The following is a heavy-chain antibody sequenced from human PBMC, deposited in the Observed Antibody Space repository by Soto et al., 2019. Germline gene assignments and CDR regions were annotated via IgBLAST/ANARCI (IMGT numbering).Heavy chain of an antibody. CDR3: ARGPGGFGDFSLDY. CDR1: GGSISQYY. Sequence: QVQLQESGPGLVKPSETLSLSCGVSGGSISQYYWSWIRQPAGKGLEWIGRIYSGGSTNYNPSLDSRVTMSVDTSKNKFSLKLSSVTAADTAVYCGARGPGGFGDFSLDYWGQGTLVTVSS. D-gene: IGHD3-10*01. J-gene: IGHJ4*02. V-gene: IGHV4-4*07. CDR2: IYSGGST.